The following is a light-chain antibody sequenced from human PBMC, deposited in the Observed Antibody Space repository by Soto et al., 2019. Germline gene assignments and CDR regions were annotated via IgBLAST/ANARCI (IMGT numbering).Light chain of an antibody. CDR1: QDISNY. CDR2: DAS. Sequence: DIQMTQSPSSLSASVGDRVTITCQASQDISNYLNWYQQKPGKAPKLLIYDASNFETGVPSRFSGSGSATDFTFTISSLQPEDIATYYCQQYDNLPFTFGPGTKVDIK. J-gene: IGKJ3*01. V-gene: IGKV1-33*01. CDR3: QQYDNLPFT.